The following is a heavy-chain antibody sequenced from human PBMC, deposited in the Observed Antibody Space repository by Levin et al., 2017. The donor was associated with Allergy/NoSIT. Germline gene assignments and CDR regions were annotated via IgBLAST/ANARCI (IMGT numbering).Heavy chain of an antibody. J-gene: IGHJ4*02. D-gene: IGHD3-3*01. CDR3: ARRSARSVASWPKPPSH. Sequence: PGGSLRLSCAASGFTFSSYDMYWVRQAPGKGLEWVAVISDDGSHEYNADSVKGRFTISRDNSKNTLYLQMNSLRAEDTAVYYCARRSARSVASWPKPPSHWGQGTLVTVSS. CDR2: ISDDGSHE. V-gene: IGHV3-30-3*01. CDR1: GFTFSSYD.